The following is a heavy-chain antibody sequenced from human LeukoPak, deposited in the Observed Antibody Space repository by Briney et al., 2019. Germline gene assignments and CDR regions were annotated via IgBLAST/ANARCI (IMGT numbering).Heavy chain of an antibody. CDR1: GFTVSSNY. J-gene: IGHJ4*02. D-gene: IGHD3-22*01. V-gene: IGHV3-53*01. CDR2: IYSGGST. CDR3: ARDLDDSTFGY. Sequence: GGSLRLSCAASGFTVSSNYMSWVRQAPGKGLEWVSVIYSGGSTYYADSVKGRFTITRDNSKNTLYLQMNSLRAEDTAVYYCARDLDDSTFGYWGQGTLVTVSS.